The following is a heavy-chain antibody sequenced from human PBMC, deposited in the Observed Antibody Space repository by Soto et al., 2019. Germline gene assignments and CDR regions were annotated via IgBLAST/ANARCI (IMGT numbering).Heavy chain of an antibody. CDR3: AKEGGLSGSYYISSSYYFDY. CDR1: GLTFSMYA. CDR2: ISYDGSDK. J-gene: IGHJ4*02. V-gene: IGHV3-30-3*01. D-gene: IGHD1-26*01. Sequence: PGGSLRLSCAASGLTFSMYAMHWVRQAPGKGLEWVAAISYDGSDKYYADSVKGRFTISRDNSKNTLYLQMNSLRAEDTSVYYCAKEGGLSGSYYISSSYYFDYWGQGTLVTVSS.